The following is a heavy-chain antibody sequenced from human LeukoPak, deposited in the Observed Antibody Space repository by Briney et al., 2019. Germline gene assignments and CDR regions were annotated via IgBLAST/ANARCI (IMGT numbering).Heavy chain of an antibody. V-gene: IGHV1-2*02. CDR1: GYTFTGYY. CDR3: AREGRARSSGRYNWFDP. Sequence: GASVKVSCKASGYTFTGYYMHWVRQAPGQGLEWMGWINPNSGGTNYAQKFQGRVTMTRDTSISTAYMELSRLRSDDTAVYYCAREGRARSSGRYNWFDPWGQGTLVTVSS. J-gene: IGHJ5*02. D-gene: IGHD6-19*01. CDR2: INPNSGGT.